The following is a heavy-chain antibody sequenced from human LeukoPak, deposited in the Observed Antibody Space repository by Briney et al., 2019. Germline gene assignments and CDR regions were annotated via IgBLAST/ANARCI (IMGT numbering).Heavy chain of an antibody. Sequence: SETLSLTCTVSGVSITTYYWSWVRQPPGKGLEWFGFIYHSGNTNYNPSLKSRVTMSVDTSKSQFSLRLSSVTAADTAVYYCATMTRRGQYYFDNWRQGTLVTVSS. D-gene: IGHD3-22*01. J-gene: IGHJ4*02. CDR3: ATMTRRGQYYFDN. V-gene: IGHV4-4*09. CDR2: IYHSGNT. CDR1: GVSITTYY.